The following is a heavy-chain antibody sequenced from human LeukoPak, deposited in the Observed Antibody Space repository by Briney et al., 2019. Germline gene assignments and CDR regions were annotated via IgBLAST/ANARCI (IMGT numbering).Heavy chain of an antibody. CDR3: ARDLKAYYYDSSGPRGY. V-gene: IGHV1-18*01. Sequence: ASVKVSCKASGYTFTSYGINWVRQAPGQGLEWMGWISAYNGNTNYAQKLQGRVTMTTDTSTSTAYMELRSLRSDDTAVYYCARDLKAYYYDSSGPRGYWGQGTLVTVSS. D-gene: IGHD3-22*01. CDR2: ISAYNGNT. J-gene: IGHJ4*02. CDR1: GYTFTSYG.